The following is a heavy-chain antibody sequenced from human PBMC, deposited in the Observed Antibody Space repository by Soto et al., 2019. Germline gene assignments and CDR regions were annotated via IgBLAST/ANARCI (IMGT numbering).Heavy chain of an antibody. CDR1: GFTFSSYS. V-gene: IGHV3-21*01. Sequence: GGSLRLSCAASGFTFSSYSMNWVRQAPGKGLEWVSSISSSSSYIYYADSVKGRFTISRDNAKNSLYVQMNSLRAEDTAVYYCGGTIGSAIEFDYWGQGTLVTVSS. D-gene: IGHD2-21*01. J-gene: IGHJ4*02. CDR3: GGTIGSAIEFDY. CDR2: ISSSSSYI.